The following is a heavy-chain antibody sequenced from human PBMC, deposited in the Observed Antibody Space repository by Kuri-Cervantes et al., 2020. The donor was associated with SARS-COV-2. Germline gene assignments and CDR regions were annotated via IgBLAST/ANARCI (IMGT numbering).Heavy chain of an antibody. CDR2: INHSGST. V-gene: IGHV4-34*01. CDR1: GGSFSGYY. D-gene: IGHD2-2*01. CDR3: ARDPGVAADNWFDP. Sequence: SETLSLTCAVYGGSFSGYYWSWIHQPPGKGPEWIGEINHSGSTIYNPSLKSRVTISVDTSKNQFSLQLNSVTPEDTAVYYCARDPGVAADNWFDPWGQGTLVTVSS. J-gene: IGHJ5*02.